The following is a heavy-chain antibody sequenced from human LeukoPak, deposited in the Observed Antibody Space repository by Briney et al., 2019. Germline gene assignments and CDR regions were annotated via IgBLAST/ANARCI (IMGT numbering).Heavy chain of an antibody. Sequence: GGSLRLSCAVSGFIIRSYPMHWVRQAPGKGLEYVSVISPDGDTTYYTSSVKGRFTISRDNSKNTLFLQMGSLRDEDTAVYSCAREQPAGSTDYWGQGTLVTVSS. CDR3: AREQPAGSTDY. D-gene: IGHD2-2*01. CDR1: GFIIRSYP. J-gene: IGHJ4*02. V-gene: IGHV3-64*01. CDR2: ISPDGDTT.